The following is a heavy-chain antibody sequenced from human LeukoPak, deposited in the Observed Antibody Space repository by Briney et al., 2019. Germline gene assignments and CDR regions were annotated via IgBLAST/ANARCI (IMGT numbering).Heavy chain of an antibody. J-gene: IGHJ6*02. CDR3: ASGAAAGDYYYYGMDV. Sequence: APVKVSCKASGYTFTSHGISWVRQAPGQGLEWMGWISAYNGNTNYAQKLQGRVTMTTDTSTSTAYMELRSLRSDDTAVYYCASGAAAGDYYYYGMDVWGQGTTVTVSS. D-gene: IGHD6-13*01. V-gene: IGHV1-18*01. CDR2: ISAYNGNT. CDR1: GYTFTSHG.